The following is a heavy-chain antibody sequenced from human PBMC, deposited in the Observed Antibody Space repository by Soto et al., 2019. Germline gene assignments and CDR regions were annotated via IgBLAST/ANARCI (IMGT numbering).Heavy chain of an antibody. Sequence: SETLSLTCTVSGGSISSGGYYWSWIRQHPGKGLEWIGYIYYSGSTYYNPSLKSRVTILVDTSKNQFSLKLRSVNAAGTAVYYCARRYCSGGSCYGAFDIWGQGTMVTVSS. V-gene: IGHV4-31*03. CDR3: ARRYCSGGSCYGAFDI. J-gene: IGHJ3*02. CDR1: GGSISSGGYY. CDR2: IYYSGST. D-gene: IGHD2-15*01.